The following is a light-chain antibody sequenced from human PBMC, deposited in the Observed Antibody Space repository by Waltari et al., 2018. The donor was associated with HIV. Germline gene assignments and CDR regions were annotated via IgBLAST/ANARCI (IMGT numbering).Light chain of an antibody. CDR3: AAWTDSLTAVV. CDR1: SSNIGSYY. J-gene: IGLJ2*01. CDR2: RNN. V-gene: IGLV1-47*01. Sequence: QSVLPQPPSASGTPGQRVTISCSGSSSNIGSYYVYWYQQLPGTAPKLLIYRNNQRPSGDPDRFAGSKSGTSASLAINGLRSEDEADYYCAAWTDSLTAVVFGGGTKLSVL.